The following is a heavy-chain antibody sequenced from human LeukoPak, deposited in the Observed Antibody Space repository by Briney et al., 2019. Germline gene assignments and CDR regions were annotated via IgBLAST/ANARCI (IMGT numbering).Heavy chain of an antibody. J-gene: IGHJ4*02. Sequence: SVTLSLTCAVSGGSISSGGYAWSWIRQPPGKGLEWIGYIYDSGSTYYNPSLKSRVTISLDRSKNQFSLKLSSVTAADTAVYYCARYGGSGTYFFDYWGQGTLVTVSS. CDR3: ARYGGSGTYFFDY. CDR2: IYDSGST. V-gene: IGHV4-30-2*01. D-gene: IGHD3-10*01. CDR1: GGSISSGGYA.